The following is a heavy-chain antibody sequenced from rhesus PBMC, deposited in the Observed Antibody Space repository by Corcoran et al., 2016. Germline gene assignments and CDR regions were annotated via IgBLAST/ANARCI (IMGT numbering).Heavy chain of an antibody. J-gene: IGHJ5-1*01. CDR3: TTVQTYSGSWTSNRFDV. V-gene: IGHV3-118*01. CDR2: ISNGGTNT. Sequence: QASGKGLEWVSRISNGGTNTWYAASVKGRFTISRDDSKNTAYLQMNSLKTEDTAVYYCTTVQTYSGSWTSNRFDVWGAGVLVTVSS. D-gene: IGHD6-25*01.